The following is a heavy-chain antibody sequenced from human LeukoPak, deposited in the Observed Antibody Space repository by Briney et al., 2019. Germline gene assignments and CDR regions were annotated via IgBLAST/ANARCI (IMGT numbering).Heavy chain of an antibody. CDR1: GYTFTSYD. CDR3: ARKTAAAGPSILYYYYGMDV. V-gene: IGHV1-8*01. CDR2: MNPNSGNT. Sequence: ASVKVSCKASGYTFTSYDINWVRQATGQGLEWMGWMNPNSGNTGYAQKFQGRVTMTRNTSISTAYMGLSSLRSEDTAVYYCARKTAAAGPSILYYYYGMDVWGQGTTVTVSS. D-gene: IGHD6-13*01. J-gene: IGHJ6*02.